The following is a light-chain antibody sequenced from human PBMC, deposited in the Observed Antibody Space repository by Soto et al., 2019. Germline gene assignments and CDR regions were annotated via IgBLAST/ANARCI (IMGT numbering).Light chain of an antibody. CDR3: QQYGSSGT. CDR2: GAS. J-gene: IGKJ1*01. V-gene: IGKV3-20*01. Sequence: EIVLTQSPGTLSLSPGGRATLSCRASQSVSSSYLAWYQQKPGQAPRLLIYGASSRAAGIPDRFSGSGSGTDFTLTISRLEPEDFAVYYCQQYGSSGTFGQGTKVDIK. CDR1: QSVSSSY.